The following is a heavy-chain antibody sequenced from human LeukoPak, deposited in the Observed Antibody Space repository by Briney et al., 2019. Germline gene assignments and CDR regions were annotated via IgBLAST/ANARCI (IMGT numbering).Heavy chain of an antibody. CDR3: ARENDQDFDY. CDR1: GFTFSSYS. CDR2: ISGSSRYT. D-gene: IGHD1-1*01. J-gene: IGHJ4*02. V-gene: IGHV3-21*01. Sequence: GGSLRPSCAASGFTFSSYSMNWVRQAPGKGLEWVSSISGSSRYTYYADSVRGRFIISRDNAKNSLYLQMNSLRAEDTAVYYCARENDQDFDYWGQGTLVTVSS.